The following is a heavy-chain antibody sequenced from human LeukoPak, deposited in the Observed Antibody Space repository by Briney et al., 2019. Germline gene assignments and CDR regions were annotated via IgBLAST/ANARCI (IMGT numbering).Heavy chain of an antibody. CDR2: IYYSGTT. V-gene: IGHV4-30-4*01. CDR3: AGDYGDYGGEFDP. CDR1: GGSISGGDYY. Sequence: SETLSLTCTVSGGSISGGDYYWSWIRQPPGEGLEWIGYIYYSGTTYYNPSLKSRVAISIDASKNQFSLRLSSVTAADTAVYYCAGDYGDYGGEFDPWGQGTLVTVSS. D-gene: IGHD4-17*01. J-gene: IGHJ5*02.